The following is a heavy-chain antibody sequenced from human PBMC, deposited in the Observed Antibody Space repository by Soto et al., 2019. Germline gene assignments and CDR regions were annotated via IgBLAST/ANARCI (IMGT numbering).Heavy chain of an antibody. CDR2: MNPSTGNT. D-gene: IGHD6-19*01. CDR3: ARGRIIVAGGFDP. Sequence: QVQLVQSGAEVKKPGASVKVSCKASGYTFTSYDIIWVRQATGQGLEWMGWMNPSTGNTDSAEKFQGRLTMTRNTSIRTVYMELSSLSFEDTAVYYCARGRIIVAGGFDPWGQGTLLTVSS. J-gene: IGHJ5*02. CDR1: GYTFTSYD. V-gene: IGHV1-8*01.